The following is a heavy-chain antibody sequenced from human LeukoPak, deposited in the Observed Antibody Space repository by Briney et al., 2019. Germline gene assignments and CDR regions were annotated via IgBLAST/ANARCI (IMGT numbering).Heavy chain of an antibody. CDR3: AKDGADILTGYNYFDY. V-gene: IGHV3-30*18. CDR2: ISYDGSNK. J-gene: IGHJ4*02. Sequence: GRSLRLSCAASGFTFSSYGMHWVRQAPGKGLEWVAVISYDGSNKYYADSVKGRFTISRDNSKNTLYLQMSSLRAEDTAVYYCAKDGADILTGYNYFDYWGQGTLVTVSS. CDR1: GFTFSSYG. D-gene: IGHD3-9*01.